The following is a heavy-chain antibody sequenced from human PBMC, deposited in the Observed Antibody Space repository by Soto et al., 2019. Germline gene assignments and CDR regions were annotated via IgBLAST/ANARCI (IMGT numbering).Heavy chain of an antibody. D-gene: IGHD2-2*01. Sequence: ASETLSLTCTVSGGSISSGSYYWSWIRQHPVRGLEWIGYIYDSGNTNYNPSLKSRVTISVDTSKNQFSLKVTSVTAADTAVYYCARLHGYCISSSCHGHYAMDVWGQGTTVTVSS. CDR3: ARLHGYCISSSCHGHYAMDV. V-gene: IGHV4-61*01. J-gene: IGHJ6*02. CDR2: IYDSGNT. CDR1: GGSISSGSYY.